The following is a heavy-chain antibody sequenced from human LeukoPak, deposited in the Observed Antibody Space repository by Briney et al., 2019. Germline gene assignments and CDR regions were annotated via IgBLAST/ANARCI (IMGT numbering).Heavy chain of an antibody. J-gene: IGHJ4*02. Sequence: ASVKVSCKASGYTFTNYATNWVRQAPGQRLEWMGWINAGNGKTKSSQRFQDRVTITRDTSASTAYMELNSLRSEDTAVYYCARGIWSSHNKDYYFDYWGQGSLVTVSS. CDR3: ARGIWSSHNKDYYFDY. D-gene: IGHD2-21*01. V-gene: IGHV1-3*01. CDR2: INAGNGKT. CDR1: GYTFTNYA.